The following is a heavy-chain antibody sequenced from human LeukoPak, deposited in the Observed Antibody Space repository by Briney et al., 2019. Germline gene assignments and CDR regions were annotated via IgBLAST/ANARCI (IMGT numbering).Heavy chain of an antibody. V-gene: IGHV3-23*01. CDR2: ISGSGGST. J-gene: IGHJ3*02. Sequence: PGGSLRLSCAASGFTFSSYAMSWVRQAPGKGLEWVSAISGSGGSTYYADSVEGRFTISRDNSKNTLYLQMNSLRAEDTAVYYCAKDTTFVGAFDIWGQGTMVTVSS. D-gene: IGHD3-10*02. CDR1: GFTFSSYA. CDR3: AKDTTFVGAFDI.